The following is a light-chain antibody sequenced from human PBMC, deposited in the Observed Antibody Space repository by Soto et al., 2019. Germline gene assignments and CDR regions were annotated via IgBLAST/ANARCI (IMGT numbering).Light chain of an antibody. CDR3: LQDYGDSWT. CDR1: QSVSSY. V-gene: IGKV3-11*01. Sequence: EIVLTQSPATLSLSPGERATLSCRASQSVSSYLAWYQQKPGQAPRLLIYDASSRATGIPARFSGSGSGTDFTLTISSLQPEDFASYYCLQDYGDSWTFGQGTKVDI. J-gene: IGKJ1*01. CDR2: DAS.